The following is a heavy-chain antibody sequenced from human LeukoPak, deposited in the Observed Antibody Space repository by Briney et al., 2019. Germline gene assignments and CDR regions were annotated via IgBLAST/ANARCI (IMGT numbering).Heavy chain of an antibody. V-gene: IGHV3-74*01. Sequence: PGGSLRLSCAASGFTFSSYWMHWVRQAPGKGLVWVSRINSDGSSTSYADSVKGRFTISRDNAKNSVYLQMSSLSDEDTALYYCARDNVGGYFHPWGQGTLVTLSS. CDR3: ARDNVGGYFHP. J-gene: IGHJ5*02. D-gene: IGHD1-26*01. CDR1: GFTFSSYW. CDR2: INSDGSST.